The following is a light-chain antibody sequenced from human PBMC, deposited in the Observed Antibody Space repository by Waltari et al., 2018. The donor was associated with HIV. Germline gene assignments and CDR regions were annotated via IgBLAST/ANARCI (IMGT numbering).Light chain of an antibody. V-gene: IGLV2-8*01. CDR3: SSYAGTINFVI. CDR2: EIS. Sequence: QSALTQPPSASGSPGQSVTISCTGTSSAVGGYKFVSWYQQHPGKAPRLLIYEISQRPSGVPDRFSGSKSGNTASLTVSGLQAEDEADYYCSSYAGTINFVIFGGGTKLTVL. CDR1: SSAVGGYKF. J-gene: IGLJ2*01.